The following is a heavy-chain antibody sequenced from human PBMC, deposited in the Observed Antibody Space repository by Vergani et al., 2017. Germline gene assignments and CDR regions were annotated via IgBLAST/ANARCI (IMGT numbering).Heavy chain of an antibody. Sequence: EVQLVESGGGLVQPGGSLRLSCAASGFTFSSYSMNWVRQAPGKGLEWVSYISSSSSTIYYADSVKGRFTISRDNAKNSLYLQMNSLRAEDTAVYYCARGGSGPYCSGGSCYSRGLYYYYGMDVWGQGTTVTVSS. D-gene: IGHD2-15*01. CDR3: ARGGSGPYCSGGSCYSRGLYYYYGMDV. V-gene: IGHV3-48*01. CDR1: GFTFSSYS. J-gene: IGHJ6*02. CDR2: ISSSSSTI.